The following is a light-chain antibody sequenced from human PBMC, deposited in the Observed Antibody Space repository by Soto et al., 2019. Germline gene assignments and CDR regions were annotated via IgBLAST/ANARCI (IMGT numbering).Light chain of an antibody. J-gene: IGKJ4*01. CDR2: GAS. V-gene: IGKV3-15*01. CDR1: QSVSSN. Sequence: EIVMTQSPATLSVSPGERATLSCRASQSVSSNLAWYQQKPGQALRLLIYGASTRATAIPARFSGSGSGTEFTLTISSLRSEDFAVYYCQQYNNWPLTFGGGTKVEIK. CDR3: QQYNNWPLT.